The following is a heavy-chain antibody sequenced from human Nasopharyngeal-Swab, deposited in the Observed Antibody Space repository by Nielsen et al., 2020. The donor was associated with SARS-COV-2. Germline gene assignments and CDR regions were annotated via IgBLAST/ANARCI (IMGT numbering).Heavy chain of an antibody. V-gene: IGHV3-48*04. J-gene: IGHJ6*02. CDR1: GFTFSSYS. D-gene: IGHD2-15*01. Sequence: GGSLRLSCAASGFTFSSYSMNWVRQAPGKGLVRVSYISSSSSTIYYADSVKGRFTISRDNAKNSLYLQMNSLRAEDTAVYYCARDPIVVVVAATPGGMDVWGQGTTVTVSS. CDR3: ARDPIVVVVAATPGGMDV. CDR2: ISSSSSTI.